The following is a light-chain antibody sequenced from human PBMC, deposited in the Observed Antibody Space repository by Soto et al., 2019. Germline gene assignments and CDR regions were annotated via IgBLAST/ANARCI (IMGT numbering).Light chain of an antibody. J-gene: IGKJ4*01. Sequence: IQLTQSPSSLSASVGDRVTITCRASQGISSYLAWYQGKPGKAPKLLIYKASTLKSGVPSRFSGSGSGTEFTLTISSLQPEDFATYYCQQLNSYPLTFGGGTKVDIK. V-gene: IGKV1-9*01. CDR3: QQLNSYPLT. CDR2: KAS. CDR1: QGISSY.